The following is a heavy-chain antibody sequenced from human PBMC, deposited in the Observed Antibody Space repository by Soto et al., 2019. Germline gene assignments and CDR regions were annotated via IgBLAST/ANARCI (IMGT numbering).Heavy chain of an antibody. J-gene: IGHJ6*02. Sequence: ELQLLESGGGLVQPGGSLRLSCAASRFTFSSYAMSWVRQAPGKVLEWVSGISDSGDNTYYADSVKGRFTMSRDNSKNNMHLQMKSLRAAYTTVYYRAREDKHRCSGGSCYSEGMDAWGRGTTVTVSS. D-gene: IGHD2-15*01. CDR1: RFTFSSYA. CDR2: ISDSGDNT. V-gene: IGHV3-23*01. CDR3: AREDKHRCSGGSCYSEGMDA.